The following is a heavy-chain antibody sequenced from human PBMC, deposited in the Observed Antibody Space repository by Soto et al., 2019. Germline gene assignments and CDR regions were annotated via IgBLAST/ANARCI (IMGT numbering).Heavy chain of an antibody. D-gene: IGHD6-13*01. CDR2: SGNKGKSYTT. V-gene: IGHV3-72*01. CDR1: GFTFSDHS. J-gene: IGHJ1*01. CDR3: ARVNHWYLANYFQH. Sequence: PGGSLRLSCAASGFTFSDHSMDWVRQAPGKGLEWVGRSGNKGKSYTTEYAASVKGRFTISRDDSENSLYLQMDSLKTEDTAVYYCARVNHWYLANYFQHWGQGTLVTVSS.